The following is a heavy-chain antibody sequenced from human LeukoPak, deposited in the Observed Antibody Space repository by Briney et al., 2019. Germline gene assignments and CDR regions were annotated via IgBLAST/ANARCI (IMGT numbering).Heavy chain of an antibody. CDR3: ARGSNSDSSSWYLEGY. D-gene: IGHD6-13*01. Sequence: SVKVSCKASGGTFSSYAISWVRQAPGQGLEWMGRIIPIFGTANYAQKFQGRVTMTRNTTISTAYMELSSLRSEDTAVYHCARGSNSDSSSWYLEGYWGQGTLVTVSS. CDR1: GGTFSSYA. J-gene: IGHJ4*02. V-gene: IGHV1-69*05. CDR2: IIPIFGTA.